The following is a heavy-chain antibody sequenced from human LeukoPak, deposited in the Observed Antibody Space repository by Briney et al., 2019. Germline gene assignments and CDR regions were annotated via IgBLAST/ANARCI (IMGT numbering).Heavy chain of an antibody. CDR1: GGSISSYY. J-gene: IGHJ5*02. V-gene: IGHV4-59*01. CDR3: ARVHYDSSGSYNWFDP. Sequence: SETLSLTCPVSGGSISSYYWSWIRQPPGKGLEWFGYISYSGSTNYNPSLKSRVTMSVDTSKNQFSLNMTSVTAADTAVYYCARVHYDSSGSYNWFDPWGQGTLVTVSS. D-gene: IGHD3-22*01. CDR2: ISYSGST.